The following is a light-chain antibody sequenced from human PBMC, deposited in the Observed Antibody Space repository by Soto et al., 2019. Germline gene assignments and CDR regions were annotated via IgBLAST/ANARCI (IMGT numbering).Light chain of an antibody. CDR3: QAWDSSTGVV. Sequence: SYELTQQPSVSVSPGQTASITCSGDKLGDKYACWYQQKPGQSPVLVIYQDSKRPSGIPERFSGSNSGNTATLTISGTQAMDEADYYCQAWDSSTGVVFGGGTKVTVL. V-gene: IGLV3-1*01. CDR1: KLGDKY. CDR2: QDS. J-gene: IGLJ2*01.